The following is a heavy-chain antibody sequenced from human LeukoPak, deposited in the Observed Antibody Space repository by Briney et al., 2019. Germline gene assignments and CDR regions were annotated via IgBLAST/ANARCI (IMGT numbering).Heavy chain of an antibody. CDR1: GFTFSSNA. Sequence: GGSLRLSCAASGFTFSSNAMGGVRKAPGGGLEWVSGISGSGGSTYYADSVKGRFTISRDNSKNTLYLQMDSLRAEDTAVYYCAKGLGKATVTPLGYWGQGTLVTVSS. D-gene: IGHD4-11*01. CDR3: AKGLGKATVTPLGY. J-gene: IGHJ4*02. CDR2: ISGSGGST. V-gene: IGHV3-23*01.